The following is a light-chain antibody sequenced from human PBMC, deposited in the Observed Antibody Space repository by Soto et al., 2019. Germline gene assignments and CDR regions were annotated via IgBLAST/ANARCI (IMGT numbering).Light chain of an antibody. CDR3: QVWDSTPNHPV. Sequence: SYELTQPPSVSVAPEKTARITCGGDNIGSQSVHWYQQKPGQATVLVIYYDSDRPAGIPERLSGSKSGNTATLIITRVEAGDEADYYCQVWDSTPNHPVFGTGTKVTVL. V-gene: IGLV3-21*04. CDR2: YDS. J-gene: IGLJ1*01. CDR1: NIGSQS.